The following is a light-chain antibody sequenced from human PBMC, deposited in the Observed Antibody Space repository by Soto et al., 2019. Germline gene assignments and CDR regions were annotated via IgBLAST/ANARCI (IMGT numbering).Light chain of an antibody. CDR3: QQYNNWPIT. Sequence: IVMKQSPATLSVSAPERATISGRASQSVSSNLAWYQHKPGQAPRLLISGASTKATGIPARFSGSGSGTEFTLTISSLQSEDFAVYYCQQYNNWPITFGQGTRLEIK. CDR1: QSVSSN. V-gene: IGKV3-15*01. J-gene: IGKJ5*01. CDR2: GAS.